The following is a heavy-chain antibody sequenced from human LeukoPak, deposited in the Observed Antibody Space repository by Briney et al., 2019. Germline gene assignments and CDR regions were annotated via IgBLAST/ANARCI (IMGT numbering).Heavy chain of an antibody. J-gene: IGHJ4*02. V-gene: IGHV6-1*01. CDR1: GDSVSSNSAA. CDR3: AREESGFDY. D-gene: IGHD1-26*01. Sequence: SQTLSLTCALSGDSVSSNSAAWSWFRQGPARGLEWLVRTYYRSTVFTDFAVSVKSRITINPDTSKNQFSLQLTSVTPEDTAVYYCAREESGFDYWGQGTLVTVSS. CDR2: TYYRSTVFT.